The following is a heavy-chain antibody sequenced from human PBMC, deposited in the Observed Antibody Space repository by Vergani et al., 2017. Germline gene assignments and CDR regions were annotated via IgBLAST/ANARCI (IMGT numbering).Heavy chain of an antibody. CDR2: IYTSGST. D-gene: IGHD5-18*01. Sequence: QVQLQESGPGLVKPSQTLSLTCTVSGGSISSGSYYWSWIRQPAGKGLEWIGRIYTSGSTNYNPSLKSRVTISVDTSKNQFSLKLSSVTAADTAVYYCAREYVDTAMVEGEYYYYYGMDVWGQGTTVTVSS. CDR3: AREYVDTAMVEGEYYYYYGMDV. CDR1: GGSISSGSYY. V-gene: IGHV4-61*02. J-gene: IGHJ6*02.